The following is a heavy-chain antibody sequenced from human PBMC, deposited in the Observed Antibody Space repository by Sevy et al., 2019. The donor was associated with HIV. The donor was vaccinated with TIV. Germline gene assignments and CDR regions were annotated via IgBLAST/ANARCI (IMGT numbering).Heavy chain of an antibody. CDR2: LSFACGRI. J-gene: IGHJ4*02. CDR1: GFTFSKYS. Sequence: GGSLRLSCVASGFTFSKYSMSWVRQTPGKGLEWVSTLSFACGRINYADSVKGRFTMSRGDSRNTFYLQMDSLRAEDTAIYYCAREGCSKPHDYWGQGTLVTVS. CDR3: AREGCSKPHDY. D-gene: IGHD2-2*01. V-gene: IGHV3-23*01.